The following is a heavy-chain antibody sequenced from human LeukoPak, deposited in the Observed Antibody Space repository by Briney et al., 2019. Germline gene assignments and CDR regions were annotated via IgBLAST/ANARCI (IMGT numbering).Heavy chain of an antibody. V-gene: IGHV1-46*01. CDR1: GYTFTGYY. Sequence: ASVKVSCKASGYTFTGYYMHWVRQAPGQGLEWMGIINPSGGSTSYAQKFQGRVTMTRDTSTSTVYMELSSLRSEDTAVYYCARGQGSSGWYGLDCYGMDVWGQGTTVTVSS. D-gene: IGHD6-19*01. CDR3: ARGQGSSGWYGLDCYGMDV. J-gene: IGHJ6*02. CDR2: INPSGGST.